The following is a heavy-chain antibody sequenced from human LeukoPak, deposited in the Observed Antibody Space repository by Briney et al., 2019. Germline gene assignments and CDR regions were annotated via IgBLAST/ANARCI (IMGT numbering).Heavy chain of an antibody. CDR2: IYTSGST. J-gene: IGHJ4*02. CDR1: GGSISSGSYY. V-gene: IGHV4-61*02. CDR3: ARGSPQLLWFGEPYFDY. D-gene: IGHD3-10*01. Sequence: SQTLSLTCTVSGGSISSGSYYWSWIRQPAGKGLEWIGRIYTSGSTNYNPSLKSRVTILVDTSKNQFSLKLSSVTAADTAVYYCARGSPQLLWFGEPYFDYWGQGTLVTVSS.